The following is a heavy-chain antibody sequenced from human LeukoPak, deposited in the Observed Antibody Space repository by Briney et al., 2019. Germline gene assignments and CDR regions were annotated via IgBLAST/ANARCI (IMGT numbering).Heavy chain of an antibody. J-gene: IGHJ4*02. CDR1: GFSFRNYA. V-gene: IGHV3-23*01. CDR3: LQYAH. CDR2: ISGSGGST. D-gene: IGHD2-2*01. Sequence: GGSLRLSCVASGFSFRNYAIHWVRQAPGKGLEWVSAISGSGGSTYYADSVKGRFTISRDSFKNTIYLQMNSLGVEDTALYYCLQYAHWGQGTLVTVSX.